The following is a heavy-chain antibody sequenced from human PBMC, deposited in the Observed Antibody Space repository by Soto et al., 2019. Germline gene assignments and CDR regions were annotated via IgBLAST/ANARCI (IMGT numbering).Heavy chain of an antibody. D-gene: IGHD3-10*01. Sequence: QVTLKESGPVLGKATETLTVTCSISGFSLTTGRMGVSWIRQPPGKALEWLAHIFSNNERAYTTSLQHRLSISADKSKRHVVLTMTDVGPVDAATYFCARLVADSSWYYYGLDVWGQGASVTVS. J-gene: IGHJ6*02. CDR1: GFSLTTGRMG. CDR2: IFSNNER. CDR3: ARLVADSSWYYYGLDV. V-gene: IGHV2-26*03.